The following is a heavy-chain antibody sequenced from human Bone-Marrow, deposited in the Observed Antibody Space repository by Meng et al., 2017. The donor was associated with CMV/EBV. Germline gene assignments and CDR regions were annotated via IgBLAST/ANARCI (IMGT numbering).Heavy chain of an antibody. CDR2: FYRGGST. J-gene: IGHJ6*01. V-gene: IGHV3-53*01. CDR3: ARAAVVTYYYYYGMDV. CDR1: GFTVSSNY. D-gene: IGHD4-23*01. Sequence: GGSLRLSCAASGFTVSSNYMSWVRQAPGKGLEWVSVFYRGGSTYYADSVKGRFTISRDNAKNSLYLQMNSLRAEDTAVYYCARAAVVTYYYYYGMDVWRQGTTVTVSS.